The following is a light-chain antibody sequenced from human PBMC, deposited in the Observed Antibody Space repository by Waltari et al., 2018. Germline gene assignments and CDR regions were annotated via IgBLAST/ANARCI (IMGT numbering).Light chain of an antibody. V-gene: IGLV2-23*02. CDR1: PSDVGNYYL. CDR3: CSYAGLGTYV. J-gene: IGLJ1*01. Sequence: QSALTQPASVSGTPGQSITISCTGTPSDVGNYYLVSWYQHHPGKAPKLLICGVIKRPSGVSSRFSGSKSGSTASLTISGLQPEDEADYYCCSYAGLGTYVFGSGTKVTVL. CDR2: GVI.